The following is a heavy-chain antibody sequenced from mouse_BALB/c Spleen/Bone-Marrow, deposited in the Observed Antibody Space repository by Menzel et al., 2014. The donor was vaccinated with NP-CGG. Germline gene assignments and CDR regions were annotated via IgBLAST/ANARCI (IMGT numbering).Heavy chain of an antibody. CDR1: GISITTGNYR. CDR2: IYYSGTI. J-gene: IGHJ2*01. CDR3: ARGAMITTGYFDY. Sequence: VQLKESGPGLVKPSQTVSLTCTVTGISITTGNYRWSWIRQFPGNKLEWIGYIYYSGTITYNPSLTSRTTITRDTSXNQFSLEMNSLTAEDTATYYCARGAMITTGYFDYWGQGTTLTVSS. V-gene: IGHV3-5*02. D-gene: IGHD2-4*01.